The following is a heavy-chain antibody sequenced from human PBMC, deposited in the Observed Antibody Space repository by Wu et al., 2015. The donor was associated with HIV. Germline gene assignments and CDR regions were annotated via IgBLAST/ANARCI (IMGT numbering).Heavy chain of an antibody. J-gene: IGHJ4*02. CDR2: INPNSGGT. V-gene: IGHV1-2*02. D-gene: IGHD6-19*01. Sequence: VKEGLGPSVVRLLLRTFWIPTVHRLLLCTGCDRPLDKGLSGWDGINPNSGGTNYAQKFQGRVTMTRDTSISTAYMELSRLRSDDTAVYYCARSAIRLKDSSGWADYWGQGTLVTVSS. CDR3: ARSAIRLKDSSGWADY. CDR1: IPTVHRLLL.